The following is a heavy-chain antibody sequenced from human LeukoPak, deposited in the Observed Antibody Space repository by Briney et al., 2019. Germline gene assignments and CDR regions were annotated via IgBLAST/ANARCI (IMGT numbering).Heavy chain of an antibody. Sequence: ASVKVSCKASGYTFTGYYMHWVRQAPGQGLEWMGWINPNSGGTNYAQKFQGRVTMTRDTSISTAYMELSRLRSDDTAVYYCARDSRTYYYGSGSYYKVGRLDFWGQGTLVTVSS. V-gene: IGHV1-2*02. CDR2: INPNSGGT. CDR1: GYTFTGYY. CDR3: ARDSRTYYYGSGSYYKVGRLDF. J-gene: IGHJ4*02. D-gene: IGHD3-10*01.